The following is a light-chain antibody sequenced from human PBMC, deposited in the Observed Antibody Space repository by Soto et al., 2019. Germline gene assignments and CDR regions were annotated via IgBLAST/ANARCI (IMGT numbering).Light chain of an antibody. J-gene: IGKJ3*01. Sequence: EIVLTQSPCTLSLSPGDRATLSCRASQSVSSNYLAWYQQKPGQAPRLLIYGASTRATGIPARFSDSGSGTEFTLTISSLQSEDFAVYYCQQYNNWPPMTFGPGTKVDI. CDR1: QSVSSN. CDR3: QQYNNWPPMT. V-gene: IGKV3-15*01. CDR2: GAS.